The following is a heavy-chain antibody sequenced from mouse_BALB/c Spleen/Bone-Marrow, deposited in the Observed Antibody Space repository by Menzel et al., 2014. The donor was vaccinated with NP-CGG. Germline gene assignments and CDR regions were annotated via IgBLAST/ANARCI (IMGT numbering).Heavy chain of an antibody. D-gene: IGHD2-4*01. CDR3: ARGDDYEGKVNY. Sequence: EVKVVESGGGLVQPGGSRKLSCAASGFTFSDYGMAWVRQAPGKGPEWVAFISNLAYSIYYADTVPGRFTISRETAKNTLNLEISKLRTENTDKYYCARGDDYEGKVNYWGQGTLVTVSA. V-gene: IGHV5-15*02. J-gene: IGHJ3*01. CDR2: ISNLAYSI. CDR1: GFTFSDYG.